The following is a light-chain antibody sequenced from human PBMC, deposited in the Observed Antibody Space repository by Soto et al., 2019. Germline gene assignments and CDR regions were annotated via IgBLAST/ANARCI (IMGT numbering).Light chain of an antibody. CDR1: SYNVGSNT. Sequence: SVLTQPPSASGTPGQSVTISCSGSSYNVGSNTVNWYQQLPGTAPILLIYSNNQRPSGVPDRFSSSKSGTSASLAISGLQSEDEADYYCAAWDDSLNGYVFGTGTKVTVL. V-gene: IGLV1-44*01. CDR3: AAWDDSLNGYV. J-gene: IGLJ1*01. CDR2: SNN.